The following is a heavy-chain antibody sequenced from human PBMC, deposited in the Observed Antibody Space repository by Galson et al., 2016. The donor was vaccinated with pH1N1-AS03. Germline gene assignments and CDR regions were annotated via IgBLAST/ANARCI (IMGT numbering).Heavy chain of an antibody. CDR3: YYYDDYGTYYFDY. CDR2: IKLDGSEK. J-gene: IGHJ4*02. V-gene: IGHV3-7*01. Sequence: SLRLSCAASGITFSTYWMSWVRQAPGKGLEWVANIKLDGSEKYYVDSVKGRFTITRDNAKNSLFLQMNSLRAEDTAVYYCYYYDDYGTYYFDYWGQGTLVTVSS. CDR1: GITFSTYW. D-gene: IGHD4-17*01.